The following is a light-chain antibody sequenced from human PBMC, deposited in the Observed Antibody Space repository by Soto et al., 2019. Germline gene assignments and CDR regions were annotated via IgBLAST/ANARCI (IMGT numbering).Light chain of an antibody. CDR3: NSYTSKSTGV. CDR1: SSDVGGYNY. J-gene: IGLJ1*01. V-gene: IGLV2-14*01. CDR2: EVS. Sequence: QSALTQPASVSGSPGQSITISCTGTSSDVGGYNYVSWYQQHPGKAPKLIIYEVSNRPSGVSNRFSGSKSGNTASLTISGLQGEDEDDYYCNSYTSKSTGVFGTGTKLTVL.